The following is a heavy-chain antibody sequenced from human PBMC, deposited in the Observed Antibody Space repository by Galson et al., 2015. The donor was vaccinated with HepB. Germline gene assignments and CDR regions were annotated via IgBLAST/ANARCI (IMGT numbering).Heavy chain of an antibody. J-gene: IGHJ4*02. CDR2: IWFDGNQK. V-gene: IGHV3-33*01. CDR1: GFAFSNCG. D-gene: IGHD1-26*01. CDR3: ARDPGGSYDY. Sequence: SLRLSCAASGFAFSNCGIHWVRQAPGEGLEWVAGIWFDGNQKNYGDSVKGRFTISTDNSKNMLYLQMDSLRVEDTAFYYCARDPGGSYDYWGQGTLVTVSP.